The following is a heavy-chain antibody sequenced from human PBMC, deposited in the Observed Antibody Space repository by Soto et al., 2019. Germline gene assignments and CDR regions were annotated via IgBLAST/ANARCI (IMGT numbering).Heavy chain of an antibody. CDR2: ISGSGGST. V-gene: IGHV3-23*01. Sequence: GGSLRLSCAASGFTFSSYAMSWVRQAPGKGLEWVSAISGSGGSTYYADSVKGRFTISRDNSKNTLYLQMNSLRAEDTAVYYCAKDRPYYDILTDDPGFAPWGQGTLATAS. CDR1: GFTFSSYA. D-gene: IGHD3-9*01. J-gene: IGHJ5*02. CDR3: AKDRPYYDILTDDPGFAP.